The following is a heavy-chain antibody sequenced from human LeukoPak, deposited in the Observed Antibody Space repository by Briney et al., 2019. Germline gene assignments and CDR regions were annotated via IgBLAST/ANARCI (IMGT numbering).Heavy chain of an antibody. J-gene: IGHJ6*03. CDR1: GFTFGDYA. CDR2: IRSKAYGGTT. V-gene: IGHV3-49*04. CDR3: TRDSGWYSSHYYYMDV. D-gene: IGHD6-19*01. Sequence: GGSLRLSCTTSGFTFGDYAMSWVRQAPGKGLEWISFIRSKAYGGTTEYAASVKGRFTISRDDSKSIAYLQVNSLKTEDTAVYYCTRDSGWYSSHYYYMDVWGKGTTVTVSS.